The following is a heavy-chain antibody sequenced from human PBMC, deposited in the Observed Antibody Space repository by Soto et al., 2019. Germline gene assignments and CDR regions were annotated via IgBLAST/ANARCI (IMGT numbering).Heavy chain of an antibody. Sequence: PGGSLRLSCAASGFTFSSYATSWVRQAPGKGLEWVSAISGSGGSTYYADSVKGRFTISRDNSKNTLYLQMNSLRAEDTAVYYCAKDYDFWSGPRAPTAFDPWGQGTLVTVSS. CDR3: AKDYDFWSGPRAPTAFDP. CDR1: GFTFSSYA. D-gene: IGHD3-3*01. J-gene: IGHJ5*02. CDR2: ISGSGGST. V-gene: IGHV3-23*01.